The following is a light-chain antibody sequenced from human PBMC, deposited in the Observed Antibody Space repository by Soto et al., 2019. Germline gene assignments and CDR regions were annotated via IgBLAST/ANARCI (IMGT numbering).Light chain of an antibody. J-gene: IGKJ5*01. CDR2: GAS. Sequence: DIVLTQSTGTLSLSPGDRATLSCRASRSVSGGYLAWYQLKPGQAPGLLIYGASTRATGVPDRFSGSGSGTDFTLTISRLEPEDSAVYSCQQYGSSPITFGQGTRLEIK. V-gene: IGKV3-20*01. CDR1: RSVSGGY. CDR3: QQYGSSPIT.